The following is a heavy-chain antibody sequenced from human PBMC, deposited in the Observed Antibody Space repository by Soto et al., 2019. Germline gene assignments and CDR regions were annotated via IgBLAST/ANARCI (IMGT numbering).Heavy chain of an antibody. CDR3: ARLDPEYYDILTGYWKNYYYGMDV. D-gene: IGHD3-9*01. V-gene: IGHV5-10-1*01. J-gene: IGHJ6*02. CDR1: GYSFTSYW. Sequence: GESLKISCKGSGYSFTSYWISWVRQMPGKGLEWMGRIDPSDSYTNYSPSFQGHVTISADKSISTAYLQWSSLKASDTAMYYCARLDPEYYDILTGYWKNYYYGMDVWGQGTTVTVSS. CDR2: IDPSDSYT.